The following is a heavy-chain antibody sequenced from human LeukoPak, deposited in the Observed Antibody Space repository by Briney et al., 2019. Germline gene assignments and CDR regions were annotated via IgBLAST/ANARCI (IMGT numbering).Heavy chain of an antibody. J-gene: IGHJ3*02. CDR1: GGTFSSYA. V-gene: IGHV1-69*13. CDR3: ARDEISSSGSLNGDFDI. CDR2: IIPIFGTA. Sequence: GASVKVSCKASGGTFSSYAISWVRQAPGQGLEWMGGIIPIFGTANYAQKFQGRVTITADESTSTAYMELSSLRSEDTAVYYCARDEISSSGSLNGDFDIWGQGTMVTVSS. D-gene: IGHD3-22*01.